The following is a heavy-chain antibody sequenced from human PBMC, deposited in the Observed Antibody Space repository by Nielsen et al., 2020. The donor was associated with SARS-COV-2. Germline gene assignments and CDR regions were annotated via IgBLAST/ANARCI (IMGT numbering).Heavy chain of an antibody. CDR3: ARVRTLWFGYYYGMDV. V-gene: IGHV4-59*01. Sequence: SETLSLTCTVSGGSMSPYYWSWIRQPPGKGLEWIGYMYYTGRTNYNPSLKSRVTISVDTSKNQFSLKLSSVTAADTAVYYCARVRTLWFGYYYGMDVWGQGTTVTVSS. CDR2: MYYTGRT. D-gene: IGHD3-10*01. J-gene: IGHJ6*02. CDR1: GGSMSPYY.